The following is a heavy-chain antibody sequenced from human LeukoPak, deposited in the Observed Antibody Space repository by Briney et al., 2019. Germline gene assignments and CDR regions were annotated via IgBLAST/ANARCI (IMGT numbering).Heavy chain of an antibody. CDR3: ARDSEYSSSFAFDI. V-gene: IGHV3-7*01. J-gene: IGHJ3*02. CDR1: GFTFSSHW. D-gene: IGHD6-13*01. CDR2: MTQDGSAR. Sequence: GGALRLPYAASGFTFSSHWMTLVRHAPGQGLEWMANMTQDGSARYYVHSVKGRVTISRDNAKNSLYLQMNSLRAEDTAVYYCARDSEYSSSFAFDIWGQGTMVTVSS.